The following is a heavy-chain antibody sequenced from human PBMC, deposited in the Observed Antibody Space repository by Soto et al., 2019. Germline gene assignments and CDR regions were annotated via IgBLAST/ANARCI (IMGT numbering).Heavy chain of an antibody. CDR1: GGSISSGGYY. D-gene: IGHD4-17*01. Sequence: SATLSLTCTVSGGSISSGGYYWSWIRQHPGKGLEWIGYIYYSGSTYYNPSLKSRVTISVDTSKNQFSLKLSSVTAADTAVYYCARDRDDYGLDYWGQGTLVTVSS. J-gene: IGHJ4*02. V-gene: IGHV4-31*02. CDR2: IYYSGST. CDR3: ARDRDDYGLDY.